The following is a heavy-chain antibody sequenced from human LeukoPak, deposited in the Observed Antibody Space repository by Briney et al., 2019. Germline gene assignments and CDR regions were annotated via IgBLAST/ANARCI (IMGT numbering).Heavy chain of an antibody. Sequence: GGSLRLSCAASGFTFSSYSMNWVRQAPGKGLEWVSSISSSSSYIYYADSVKGRFTISRDNAKNSLYLQMNSLRAEDTAVYYCARDDLGTTPLDHWGQGTLVTVSS. CDR1: GFTFSSYS. CDR3: ARDDLGTTPLDH. CDR2: ISSSSSYI. V-gene: IGHV3-21*01. D-gene: IGHD4-17*01. J-gene: IGHJ4*02.